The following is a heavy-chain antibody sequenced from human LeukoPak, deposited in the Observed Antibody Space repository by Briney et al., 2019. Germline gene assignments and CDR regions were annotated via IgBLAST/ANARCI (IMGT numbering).Heavy chain of an antibody. V-gene: IGHV4-59*06. J-gene: IGHJ4*02. D-gene: IGHD3-10*01. CDR2: IYPSGDN. Sequence: SETLSLTCTVSGGSVNSYYWSWIRQHPQKGLEWIGHIYPSGDNYYNPSLKSRASISLDTYKNQFSLRLTSVTVADTAVYFCARGRPYYYGSGSYSALDSWGQGTMITVSS. CDR3: ARGRPYYYGSGSYSALDS. CDR1: GGSVNSYY.